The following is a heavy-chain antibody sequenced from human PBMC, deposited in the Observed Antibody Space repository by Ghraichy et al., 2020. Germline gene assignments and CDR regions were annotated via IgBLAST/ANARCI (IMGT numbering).Heavy chain of an antibody. J-gene: IGHJ6*02. V-gene: IGHV3-43*02. Sequence: GESLRLSCAASGFTFDDYAMHWVRQAPGKGLEWVSLISGDGGSTYYADSVKGRFTISRDNSKNSLYLQMNSLRTEDTALYYCAKDLIAVAGTVSFPHSYYYGMDVWGQGTTVTVSS. CDR2: ISGDGGST. CDR1: GFTFDDYA. D-gene: IGHD6-19*01. CDR3: AKDLIAVAGTVSFPHSYYYGMDV.